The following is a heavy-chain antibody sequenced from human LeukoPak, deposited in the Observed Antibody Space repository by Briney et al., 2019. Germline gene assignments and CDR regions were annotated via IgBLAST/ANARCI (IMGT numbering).Heavy chain of an antibody. CDR2: IIPIFGTA. Sequence: GASVKVSCKASGGTFSSYAISWVRQAPGQGLEWMGRIIPIFGTANYAQKFQGRVTITTDESTSTAYMELSSLRSEDTAVYYCAREATGHAVLSFDYWGQGTLVTVSS. CDR3: AREATGHAVLSFDY. J-gene: IGHJ4*02. V-gene: IGHV1-69*05. CDR1: GGTFSSYA.